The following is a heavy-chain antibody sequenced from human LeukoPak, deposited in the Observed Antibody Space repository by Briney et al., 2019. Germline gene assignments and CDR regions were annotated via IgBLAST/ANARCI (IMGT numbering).Heavy chain of an antibody. V-gene: IGHV4-4*07. CDR1: GGSISSYY. CDR2: IYTSGST. CDR3: ARTTEAHSWQTRYYSYYMDV. D-gene: IGHD6-13*01. Sequence: SETLSLTCTVSGGSISSYYWSWIRQPAGKGLVWIGRIYTSGSTNYNPSLKSRVTMSVDTSKNQSSLKLRSVTAADTAVYYCARTTEAHSWQTRYYSYYMDVWGKGTTVTVSS. J-gene: IGHJ6*03.